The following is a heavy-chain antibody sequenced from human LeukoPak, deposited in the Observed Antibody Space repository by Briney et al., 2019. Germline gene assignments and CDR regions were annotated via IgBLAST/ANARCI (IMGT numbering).Heavy chain of an antibody. V-gene: IGHV4-59*01. CDR2: IHYSGST. D-gene: IGHD6-13*01. CDR1: GGSISTYY. J-gene: IGHJ4*02. Sequence: SETLSLTCTVSGGSISTYYWSWIRQPPGKGREWIGYIHYSGSTKYNPSLKSRVTISVDTSKNQFSLKLSSVTAADTAVYYCASSIVATGNRPFDNWGQGTLVTVTS. CDR3: ASSIVATGNRPFDN.